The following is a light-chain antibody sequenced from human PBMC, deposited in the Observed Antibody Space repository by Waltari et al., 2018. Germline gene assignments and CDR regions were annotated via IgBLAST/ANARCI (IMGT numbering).Light chain of an antibody. Sequence: QSVVTQPPSASGTPGQTVIIYCFGSRPNIGSNSVYWYQQFPGAAPKLLIYRYDRLPSGVSDRFSGSASGTSASLAISGLRSEDEADYYCAVWDDSLRNWVFGGGTKLTVL. CDR1: RPNIGSNS. CDR3: AVWDDSLRNWV. J-gene: IGLJ3*02. CDR2: RYD. V-gene: IGLV1-47*01.